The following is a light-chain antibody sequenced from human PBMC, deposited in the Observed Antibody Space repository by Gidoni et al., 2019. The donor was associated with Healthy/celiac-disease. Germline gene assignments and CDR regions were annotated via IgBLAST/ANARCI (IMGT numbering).Light chain of an antibody. Sequence: QSALTQPASVSGSPGQSITISCTGTSSDVGGYNYVSWYQQHPGKAPKLMIYAFSNRPSGVSNRFSGSKSGNTASLTISGLQAEDEADYYCSSYTSSSPWVFGGGTKLTVL. CDR2: AFS. V-gene: IGLV2-14*01. CDR1: SSDVGGYNY. CDR3: SSYTSSSPWV. J-gene: IGLJ3*02.